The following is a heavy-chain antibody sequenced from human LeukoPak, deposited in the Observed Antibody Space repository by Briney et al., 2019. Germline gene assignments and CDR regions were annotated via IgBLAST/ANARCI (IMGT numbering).Heavy chain of an antibody. J-gene: IGHJ6*02. Sequence: PGGSLRLSCTVSGFTFGDHAMSWVRQAPGKGLEWVGFIRSKTYGGTTEYAASVNGRFIISRDDSTSIAYLQMNSLKTEDTAVYYCTRGPIQLWLYHGMDVWGQGTTVTVSS. D-gene: IGHD5-18*01. CDR3: TRGPIQLWLYHGMDV. CDR1: GFTFGDHA. CDR2: IRSKTYGGTT. V-gene: IGHV3-49*04.